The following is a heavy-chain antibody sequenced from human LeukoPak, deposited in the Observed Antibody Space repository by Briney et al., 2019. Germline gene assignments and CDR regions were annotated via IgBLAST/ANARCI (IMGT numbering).Heavy chain of an antibody. CDR3: ARHSYSRGDYLDI. D-gene: IGHD1-26*01. V-gene: IGHV5-51*01. CDR1: GYSFTSYW. CDR2: IYPGDSNT. Sequence: GESLKISCKGSGYSFTSYWIGWVRQMPGKGLEWMGIIYPGDSNTRYSPSLQGQVTISADKSISTAYLQWSSLKASDTAMYYCARHSYSRGDYLDIWGQGTLVTVSS. J-gene: IGHJ4*02.